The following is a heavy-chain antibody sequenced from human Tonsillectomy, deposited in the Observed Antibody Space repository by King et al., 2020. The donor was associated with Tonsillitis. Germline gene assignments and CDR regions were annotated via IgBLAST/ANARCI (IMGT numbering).Heavy chain of an antibody. CDR2: ISWNSGTI. J-gene: IGHJ5*02. CDR1: GFTFDDYA. CDR3: AKDSDFDWLPHEANWFDP. D-gene: IGHD3-9*01. V-gene: IGHV3-9*01. Sequence: VQLVESGGGLVQPGRSLRLSCAASGFTFDDYAMHWVRQAPGKGLEWVSGISWNSGTIGYADSVKGRFTISRDNAKKSLYLQMNSLRAEDTALYYCAKDSDFDWLPHEANWFDPWGQGTLVTVSS.